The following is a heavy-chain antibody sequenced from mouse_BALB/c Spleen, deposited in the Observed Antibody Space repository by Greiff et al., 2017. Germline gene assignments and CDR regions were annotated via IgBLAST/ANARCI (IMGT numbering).Heavy chain of an antibody. J-gene: IGHJ3*01. V-gene: IGHV2-9*02. CDR1: GFSLTSYG. Sequence: ESGPGLVAPSQSLSITCTVSGFSLTSYGVHWVRQPPGKGLEWLGVIWAGGSTNYNSALMSRLSISKDNSKSQVFLKMNSLQTDDTAMYYCARGRDYGNWFAYWGQGTLVTVSA. D-gene: IGHD2-1*01. CDR2: IWAGGST. CDR3: ARGRDYGNWFAY.